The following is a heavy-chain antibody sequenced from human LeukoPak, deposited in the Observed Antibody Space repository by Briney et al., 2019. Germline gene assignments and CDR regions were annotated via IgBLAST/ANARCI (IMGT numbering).Heavy chain of an antibody. CDR3: AKDGRYGDLDI. V-gene: IGHV3-48*01. D-gene: IGHD1-26*01. Sequence: PGGSLRLSCAASGFTFSSYSMNWVRQAPGKGLEWVSYISSSSSTIYYADSVKGRFTISRDNAKNSLYLQMNSLRAEDMALYYCAKDGRYGDLDIWGQGTMVTVSS. CDR2: ISSSSSTI. J-gene: IGHJ3*02. CDR1: GFTFSSYS.